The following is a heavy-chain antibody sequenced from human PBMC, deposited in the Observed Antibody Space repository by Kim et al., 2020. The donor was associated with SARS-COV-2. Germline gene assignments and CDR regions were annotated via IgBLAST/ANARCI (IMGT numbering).Heavy chain of an antibody. D-gene: IGHD2-2*01. J-gene: IGHJ4*02. CDR2: IIPIFGTA. CDR3: ARDDGLVPAVQLGHPPLDY. CDR1: GGTFSSYA. Sequence: ASVKVSCKASGGTFSSYAISWVRQAPGQGLEWMGGIIPIFGTANYAQKFQGRVTITADESTSTAYMELSSLRSEDTAVYYCARDDGLVPAVQLGHPPLDYWGQGTLVTVSS. V-gene: IGHV1-69*13.